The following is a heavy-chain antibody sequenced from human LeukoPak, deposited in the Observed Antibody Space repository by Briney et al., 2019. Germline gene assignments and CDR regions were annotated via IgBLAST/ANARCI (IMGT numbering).Heavy chain of an antibody. CDR2: IIPIFGTA. CDR3: ARVGNYYDSSGYYGALAY. CDR1: GGTFSSYA. D-gene: IGHD3-22*01. J-gene: IGHJ4*02. V-gene: IGHV1-69*13. Sequence: SVTVSCKASGGTFSSYAISWVRQAPGQGLEWMGGIIPIFGTANYAQKFQGRVTITADESTSTAYMELSSLRSEDTAVYYCARVGNYYDSSGYYGALAYWGQGTLVTVSS.